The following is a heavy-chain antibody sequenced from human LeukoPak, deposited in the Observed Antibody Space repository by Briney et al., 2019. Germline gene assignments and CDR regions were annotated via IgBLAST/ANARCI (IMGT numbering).Heavy chain of an antibody. Sequence: PSETLSLTCAVYGGSFNTYYWSWIRQPPGKGLEWIGEISHSGSTNYNPSLKSRVTISVDTSKNHFSLNLNSVTAADTAVYYCARDTPTASGNYYYYYYMDVWGKGTTVTISS. CDR1: GGSFNTYY. J-gene: IGHJ6*03. CDR2: ISHSGST. D-gene: IGHD3-10*01. CDR3: ARDTPTASGNYYYYYYMDV. V-gene: IGHV4-34*01.